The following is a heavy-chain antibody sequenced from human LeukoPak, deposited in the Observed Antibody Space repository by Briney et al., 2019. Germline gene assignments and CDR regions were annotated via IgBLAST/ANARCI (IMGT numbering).Heavy chain of an antibody. Sequence: GESLKISCKGSGYSFTSYWIAWVRQMPGKGLEWMGIIYPGDSDTRYSPSFQGQVTISADKSISTAYLQWNSLKASDTAMYYCATHSGSYFYYFDNWGQGTLVTVSS. J-gene: IGHJ4*02. CDR1: GYSFTSYW. CDR2: IYPGDSDT. D-gene: IGHD1-26*01. CDR3: ATHSGSYFYYFDN. V-gene: IGHV5-51*01.